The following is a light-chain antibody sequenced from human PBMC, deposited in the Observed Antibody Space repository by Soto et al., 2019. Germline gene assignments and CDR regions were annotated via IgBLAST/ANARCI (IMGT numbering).Light chain of an antibody. CDR3: QQYYSRET. V-gene: IGKV1-5*03. J-gene: IGKJ1*01. CDR2: KTS. CDR1: QPVDPW. Sequence: DIHMTQSPSTVSASVGDRVTITCRASQPVDPWLAWHQQKPGKAPRVLIYKTSDLENGVLSRFSGSRSGADYTLTISGVQPDDFATYYCQQYYSRETFGQGTRVEVK.